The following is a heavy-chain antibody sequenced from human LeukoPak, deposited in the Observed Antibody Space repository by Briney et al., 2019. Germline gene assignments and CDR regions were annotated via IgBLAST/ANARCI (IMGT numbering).Heavy chain of an antibody. Sequence: PGGPLRLSCAASGFTFSSYGMHWVRQAPGKGLEWVAFIRYDGSNKYYADSVKGRFTISRDNSKNTLYLQMNSLRAEDTAVYYCAKVTGYVMEDYFDYWGQGTLVTVSS. V-gene: IGHV3-30*02. J-gene: IGHJ4*02. CDR3: AKVTGYVMEDYFDY. CDR1: GFTFSSYG. CDR2: IRYDGSNK. D-gene: IGHD6-13*01.